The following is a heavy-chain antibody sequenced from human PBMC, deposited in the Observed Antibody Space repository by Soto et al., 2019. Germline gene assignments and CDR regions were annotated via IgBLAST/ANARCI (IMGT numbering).Heavy chain of an antibody. J-gene: IGHJ5*02. CDR2: IYHSGST. V-gene: IGHV4-38-2*02. D-gene: IGHD6-6*01. Sequence: SETLSLTCAVSGYSISSGYYWGWIRQPPGKGLEWIGSIYHSGSTYYNPSLKSRVTISVDTSKNQFSLKLSSVTAADTVVYYCARDRKDSSSSARWFDPWGQGTLVTVSS. CDR3: ARDRKDSSSSARWFDP. CDR1: GYSISSGYY.